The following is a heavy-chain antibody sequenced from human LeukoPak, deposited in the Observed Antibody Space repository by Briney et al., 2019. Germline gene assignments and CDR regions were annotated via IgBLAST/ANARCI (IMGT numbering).Heavy chain of an antibody. CDR3: AREGIGYYIDG. Sequence: PGGSLRLSCAASGFIFSSYSMNWVRQAPGKGLEWISYINSGSTIIKVAASVKGRIIISRDNGKNSLYLELNSLRAEDTALYYCAREGIGYYIDGWGKGATVIVSS. J-gene: IGHJ6*03. CDR1: GFIFSSYS. V-gene: IGHV3-48*01. D-gene: IGHD2-15*01. CDR2: INSGSTII.